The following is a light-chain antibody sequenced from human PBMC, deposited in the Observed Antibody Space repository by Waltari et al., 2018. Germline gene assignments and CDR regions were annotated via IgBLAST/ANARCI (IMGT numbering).Light chain of an antibody. V-gene: IGLV1-44*01. CDR2: RND. J-gene: IGLJ3*02. CDR3: ATWDDRMNGHWV. CDR1: SSNIGDNV. Sequence: QSVLTQSPSASGTPGQRVTISCSGSSSNIGDNVVNWYQQLPGKAPKPLIYRNDERPSGVPDRFSASKSGTSASLAISGLQSEDEADYCCATWDDRMNGHWVFGGGTKVTVL.